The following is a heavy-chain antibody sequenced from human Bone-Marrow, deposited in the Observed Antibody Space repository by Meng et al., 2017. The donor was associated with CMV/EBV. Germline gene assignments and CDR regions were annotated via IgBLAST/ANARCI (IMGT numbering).Heavy chain of an antibody. J-gene: IGHJ6*02. CDR2: ISWNSGSI. V-gene: IGHV3-9*01. Sequence: SLKISCAASGFTFDDYAMHWVRQAPGKGLEWVSGISWNSGSIGYADSVKGRFTISRDNAKNSLYLQMNSLRAEDTALYYCAKDIGYCSSTSCPYYGMDVWGQGTTVTVS. CDR1: GFTFDDYA. CDR3: AKDIGYCSSTSCPYYGMDV. D-gene: IGHD2-2*01.